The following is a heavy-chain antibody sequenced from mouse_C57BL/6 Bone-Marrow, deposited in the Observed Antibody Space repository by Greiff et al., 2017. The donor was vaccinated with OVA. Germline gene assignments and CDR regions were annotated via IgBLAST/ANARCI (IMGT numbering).Heavy chain of an antibody. V-gene: IGHV7-3*01. J-gene: IGHJ3*01. CDR2: IRNKANGYTT. CDR1: GFTFTDYY. CDR3: ARWNHHAFAY. Sequence: EVMLVESGGGLVQPGGSLSLSCAASGFTFTDYYMSWVRQPPGKALEWLGFIRNKANGYTTEYSASVKGRFTISRDNSQSILYLQMNALRAEDSATYYCARWNHHAFAYWDQGTLVTVSA.